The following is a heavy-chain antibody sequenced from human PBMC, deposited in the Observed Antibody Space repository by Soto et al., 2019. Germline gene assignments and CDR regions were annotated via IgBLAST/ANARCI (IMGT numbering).Heavy chain of an antibody. CDR1: GGSVSRDSNF. J-gene: IGHJ4*02. D-gene: IGHD4-4*01. CDR3: ARGYSHYAH. Sequence: SETLSLTCTVSGGSVSRDSNFWSWIRQPPGKGLEWIGYIYYSGPSRYNPSLESRVTISIDSSKNQVSLTLTSVTAADTAVYYCARGYSHYAHWGRGTMVTFYS. CDR2: IYYSGPS. V-gene: IGHV4-61*01.